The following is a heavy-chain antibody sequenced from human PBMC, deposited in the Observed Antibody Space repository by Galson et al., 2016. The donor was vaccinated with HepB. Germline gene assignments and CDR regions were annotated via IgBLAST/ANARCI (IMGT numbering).Heavy chain of an antibody. CDR1: GGSMTRYY. CDR3: ARRSRDAYGSGSLDY. D-gene: IGHD3-10*01. CDR2: IYYSGAT. V-gene: IGHV4-59*08. Sequence: SETLSLTCAVSGGSMTRYYWTWIRQPPGKGLEFIGFIYYSGATNYNPSLKSRATIGVDTSKNRLSLRLGPVTASDTAVYFCARRSRDAYGSGSLDYWGQGMLVTVSS. J-gene: IGHJ4*02.